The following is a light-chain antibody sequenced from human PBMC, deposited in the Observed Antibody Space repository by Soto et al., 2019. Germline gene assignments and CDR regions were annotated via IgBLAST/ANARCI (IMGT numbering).Light chain of an antibody. CDR2: EVS. J-gene: IGLJ3*02. Sequence: QSVLTQPASVSGSPGQSITISCTGTSSDIGAYNYASWYQQHPGKAPKLMIYEVSNRPTGVSNRFSGSKSANTASLTISGLQAEDEADYYCTSYTTSGAWVFGGGTKVTVL. V-gene: IGLV2-14*01. CDR1: SSDIGAYNY. CDR3: TSYTTSGAWV.